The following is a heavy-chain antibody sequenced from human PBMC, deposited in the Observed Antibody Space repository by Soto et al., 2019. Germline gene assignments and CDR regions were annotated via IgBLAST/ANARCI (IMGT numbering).Heavy chain of an antibody. Sequence: QVQLVESGGGVVQPGRSLRLSCAASGFTFSSYGMHWVRQAPGKGLEWVAVISYDGSNKYYADSVKGRFTISRDNSKNTLYLQMNSLRAEDTAVYYCAKESSSLSYYYGMDVWGQGTTVTVSS. CDR1: GFTFSSYG. J-gene: IGHJ6*02. D-gene: IGHD6-6*01. CDR3: AKESSSLSYYYGMDV. CDR2: ISYDGSNK. V-gene: IGHV3-30*18.